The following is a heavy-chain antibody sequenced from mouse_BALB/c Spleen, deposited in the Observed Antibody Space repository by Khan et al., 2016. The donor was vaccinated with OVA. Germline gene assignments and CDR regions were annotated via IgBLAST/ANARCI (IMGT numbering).Heavy chain of an antibody. D-gene: IGHD1-1*01. Sequence: VQLKESGPELVKPGASVKISCKASGYSFTGYFMHWVMQSHGKSLEWIGRINPHIGETFYNQKFKGKATLTVDESSSTAHMEPRSLASEDSAVYFCARIYGSDFDYWGQGTTLTVSS. CDR1: GYSFTGYF. CDR2: INPHIGET. J-gene: IGHJ2*01. CDR3: ARIYGSDFDY. V-gene: IGHV1-20*02.